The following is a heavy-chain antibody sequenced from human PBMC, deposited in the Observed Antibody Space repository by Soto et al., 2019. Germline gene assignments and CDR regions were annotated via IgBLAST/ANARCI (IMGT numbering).Heavy chain of an antibody. Sequence: GGSLRLSCAASGFTFSSYGMHWVRQAPGKGLEWVAVISYDGSNKYYADSVKGRFTISRDNSKNTLYLQMNSLRAEDPGKGGSTTSRGNSRKSLVLKMTGLGEKDTAVYYCAKDRAYGSGSYYNPRTGGLEYYFDYWGQGTLVTVSS. CDR3: TTSRGNSRKSLVLKMTGLGEKDTAVYYCAKDRAYGSGSYYNPRTGGLEYYFDY. CDR1: GFTFSSYG. CDR2: ISYDGSNK. D-gene: IGHD3-10*01. V-gene: IGHV3-30*03. J-gene: IGHJ4*02.